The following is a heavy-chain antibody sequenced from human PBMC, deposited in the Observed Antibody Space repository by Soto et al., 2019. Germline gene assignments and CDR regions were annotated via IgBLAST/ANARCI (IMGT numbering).Heavy chain of an antibody. J-gene: IGHJ3*02. Sequence: GGSLRLSCAGSGFPFRSYWMSWVRQAPGKGLEWVANIKQDGSEKYYVDSVKGRFTISRDNAKNSLYLQLNSLRAEDTAVYYCARATREHDAFDIWGQGTMVTVSS. CDR1: GFPFRSYW. V-gene: IGHV3-7*04. CDR3: ARATREHDAFDI. CDR2: IKQDGSEK. D-gene: IGHD1-1*01.